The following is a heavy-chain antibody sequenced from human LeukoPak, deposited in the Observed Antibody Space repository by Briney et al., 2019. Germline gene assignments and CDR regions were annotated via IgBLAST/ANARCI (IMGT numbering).Heavy chain of an antibody. J-gene: IGHJ5*02. CDR1: GYTFTSYY. V-gene: IGHV1-46*01. CDR2: INPSGGST. Sequence: ASVKVSCKASGYTFTSYYMHWVRQAPGQGLEWMGIINPSGGSTSYAQKFQGRVTMTRDMSTSTVYMELSSLRSEDTAVYYCARGAYYYDSSGYCQFDPWGQGTLVTVSS. D-gene: IGHD3-22*01. CDR3: ARGAYYYDSSGYCQFDP.